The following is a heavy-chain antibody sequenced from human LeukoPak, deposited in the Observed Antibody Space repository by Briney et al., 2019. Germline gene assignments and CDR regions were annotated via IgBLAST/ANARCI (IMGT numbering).Heavy chain of an antibody. CDR3: ARGRDIWSPFHY. V-gene: IGHV1-2*02. Sequence: ASVKVSCKASGYTFTGYYMHWVRQAPGQGLERMGWINPNSGGTNYAQKFQGRVTMTRDTSISTAHMELSRLRSDDTAVYYCARGRDIWSPFHYWGQGTLVTVSS. CDR1: GYTFTGYY. D-gene: IGHD1-1*01. CDR2: INPNSGGT. J-gene: IGHJ4*02.